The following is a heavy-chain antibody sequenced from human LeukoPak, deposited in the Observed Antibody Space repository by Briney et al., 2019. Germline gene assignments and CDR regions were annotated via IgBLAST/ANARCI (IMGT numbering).Heavy chain of an antibody. D-gene: IGHD3-16*01. J-gene: IGHJ4*02. V-gene: IGHV4-39*01. Sequence: PSETLSLTCTVSGGSFSTNTYYWGWIRQPPGKGLEWNENIYFSGTTHYNPSLKSRVTISVDTSKNQFSLKLNSVTAADTAVYYCARHSLSGGIDYWGQGTLVTVSS. CDR1: GGSFSTNTYY. CDR3: ARHSLSGGIDY. CDR2: IYFSGTT.